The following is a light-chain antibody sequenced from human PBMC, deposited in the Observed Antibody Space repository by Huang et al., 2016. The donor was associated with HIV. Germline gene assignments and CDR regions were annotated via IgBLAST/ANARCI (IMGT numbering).Light chain of an antibody. J-gene: IGKJ1*01. CDR1: QSVSSS. CDR2: DAS. Sequence: EIVMTQSPATLSVSPGERATLSCRASQSVSSSLAWYQQKPGQAPRVRIYDASTRATGIPARFRGSGSGTEFTLTISSLQSEDFAVYYCQQYDIWPRAFGQGTTVEIK. V-gene: IGKV3-15*01. CDR3: QQYDIWPRA.